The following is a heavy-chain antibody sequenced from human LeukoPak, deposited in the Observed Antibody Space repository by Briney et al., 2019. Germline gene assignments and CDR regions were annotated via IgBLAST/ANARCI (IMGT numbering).Heavy chain of an antibody. Sequence: PGGSLRFSCAASGFTFSSYGMHWVRQAPGKGLEWVAVISYDGSNKYYADSVKGRFTISRDNSKNTLYLQMNSLRAEDTAVYYCAKEEQVGAFDYWGQGTLVTVSS. CDR1: GFTFSSYG. J-gene: IGHJ4*02. D-gene: IGHD1-26*01. CDR3: AKEEQVGAFDY. CDR2: ISYDGSNK. V-gene: IGHV3-30*18.